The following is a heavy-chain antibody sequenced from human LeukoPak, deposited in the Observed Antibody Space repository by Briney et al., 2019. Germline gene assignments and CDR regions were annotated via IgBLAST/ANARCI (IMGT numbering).Heavy chain of an antibody. Sequence: SETLSLTCTVSGGSVTSSSYYWGWIRQPPGKGLEWIGEINHSGSTNYNPSLKSRVTISVDTSKNQFSLKLSSVTAADTAVYYCARLFVGYYYDSSGYLDYFDYWGQGTLVTVSS. J-gene: IGHJ4*02. V-gene: IGHV4-39*07. CDR1: GGSVTSSSYY. CDR3: ARLFVGYYYDSSGYLDYFDY. D-gene: IGHD3-22*01. CDR2: INHSGST.